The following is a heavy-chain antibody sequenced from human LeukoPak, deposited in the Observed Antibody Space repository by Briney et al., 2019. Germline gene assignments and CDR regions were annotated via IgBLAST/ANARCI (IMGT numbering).Heavy chain of an antibody. J-gene: IGHJ4*02. CDR3: VSQFSSSSFY. Sequence: GGSLRLSCAASGFTFSMYWMHWVRQAPGKGLLWVSRINTDGSTTNYADSVKGRFTISRDNAKNSLYLQMDSLRAEDTAMYYCVSQFSSSSFYWGQGTPVTVSS. CDR1: GFTFSMYW. D-gene: IGHD6-6*01. V-gene: IGHV3-74*01. CDR2: INTDGSTT.